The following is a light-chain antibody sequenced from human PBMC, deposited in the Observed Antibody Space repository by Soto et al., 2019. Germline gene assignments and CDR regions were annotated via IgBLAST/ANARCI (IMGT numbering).Light chain of an antibody. J-gene: IGLJ2*01. Sequence: QSVLTQPASVSGSPGQSITISCTGTSSDVGGYNYVSWYQQHPGKAPKLMICDVSNRPSGVSNRFSGSKSGNTASLTISGLQAEDEADYYCSSYTSSSTRVVFGGGTKLTVL. CDR3: SSYTSSSTRVV. CDR2: DVS. CDR1: SSDVGGYNY. V-gene: IGLV2-14*01.